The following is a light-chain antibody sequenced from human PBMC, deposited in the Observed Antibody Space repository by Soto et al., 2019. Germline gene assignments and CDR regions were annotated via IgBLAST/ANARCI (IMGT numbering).Light chain of an antibody. CDR2: DAS. V-gene: IGKV3-11*01. CDR1: QSVTTF. CDR3: QQRSNWPWT. Sequence: EIVLTQSPATLSLSPGERATLSCRASQSVTTFLAWYQQKPGQAPRLLISDASDRATGIPARFSGSGSGTDLTLTISSLESEDVAVYYCQQRSNWPWTFGQGTKVEI. J-gene: IGKJ1*01.